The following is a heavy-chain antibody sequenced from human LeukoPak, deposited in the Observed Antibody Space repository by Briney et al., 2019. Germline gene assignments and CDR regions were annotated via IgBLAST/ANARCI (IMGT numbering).Heavy chain of an antibody. CDR3: ARHSSWSWDYYYMDV. CDR2: INWNGGST. CDR1: GFIFDDYG. Sequence: GGSLRLSCAASGFIFDDYGMSWVRQAPGKGLEWVSGINWNGGSTGYADSVKGRFTISRDNAKNSLYLQMNSLRAEDTALYYCARHSSWSWDYYYMDVWGKGTTVTVSS. D-gene: IGHD4-11*01. V-gene: IGHV3-20*04. J-gene: IGHJ6*03.